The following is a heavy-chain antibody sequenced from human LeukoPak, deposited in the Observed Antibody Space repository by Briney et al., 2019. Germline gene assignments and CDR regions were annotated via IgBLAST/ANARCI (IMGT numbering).Heavy chain of an antibody. J-gene: IGHJ4*02. V-gene: IGHV3-23*01. D-gene: IGHD3-22*01. CDR1: GFTFSSYA. CDR2: ISGSGGST. Sequence: GGSLRLSCAASGFTFSSYAMSWVRQAPGKGLEWVSAISGSGGSTYYADSVKGRFTISRDNSKNTLYLQMNSLRAEDTAVYYCAKEAGYYDSSGRRHFDYWGQGTLVTVSS. CDR3: AKEAGYYDSSGRRHFDY.